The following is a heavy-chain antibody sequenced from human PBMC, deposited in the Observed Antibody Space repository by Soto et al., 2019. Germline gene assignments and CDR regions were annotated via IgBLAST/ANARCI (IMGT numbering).Heavy chain of an antibody. CDR3: VKSRGGNNFDFFD. CDR2: VRGNGDPP. J-gene: IGHJ4*02. D-gene: IGHD5-12*01. Sequence: PXVSLRLSCSASGFTFSSYAMHWVRQAPGKGLEYVSGVRGNGDPPFYADSVKGRFTISRDNSKNTLYLQMSSLSADDTAVYYCVKSRGGNNFDFFDWGQGALVTVSS. V-gene: IGHV3-64D*06. CDR1: GFTFSSYA.